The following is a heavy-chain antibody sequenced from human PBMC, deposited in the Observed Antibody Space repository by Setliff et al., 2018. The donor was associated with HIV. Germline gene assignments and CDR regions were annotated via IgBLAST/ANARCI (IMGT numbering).Heavy chain of an antibody. J-gene: IGHJ4*02. CDR1: GYTFTDYY. Sequence: ASVKVSCKASGYTFTDYYMHWVQQAPGKGLEWMGRVDPEDGETIYAEKFQGRVTITADTSTDTAYMELSSLRSEDTAVYYCATDYSGYDYFDYWGQGTLVTSPQ. CDR3: ATDYSGYDYFDY. V-gene: IGHV1-69-2*01. CDR2: VDPEDGET. D-gene: IGHD5-12*01.